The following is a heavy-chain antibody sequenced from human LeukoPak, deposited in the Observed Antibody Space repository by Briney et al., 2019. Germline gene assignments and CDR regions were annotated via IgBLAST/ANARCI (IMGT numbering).Heavy chain of an antibody. J-gene: IGHJ5*02. V-gene: IGHV3-53*05. CDR1: GITDGSSY. Sequence: GGSLRLSCAASGITDGSSYMIWVRQAPGEGLEWFSVIFAGGNTYYSASVQGRFTISRDNSKNTVYLQMNSLRPEDTAIYYCARASSSLFVPWGEGTRVTVSS. CDR2: IFAGGNT. CDR3: ARASSSLFVP.